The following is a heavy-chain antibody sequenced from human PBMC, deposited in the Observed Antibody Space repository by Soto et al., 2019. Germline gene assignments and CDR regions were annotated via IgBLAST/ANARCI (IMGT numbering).Heavy chain of an antibody. CDR1: GGSVSSGSYY. V-gene: IGHV4-61*01. CDR3: ARDNYGDYVLDY. CDR2: IYYSGST. Sequence: PSETLSLTCTVSGGSVSSGSYYWSWIRQPPGKGLEWIGYIYYSGSTNYNPSLKSRVTISVDTSKNQFSLKLSSVTAADTAVYYCARDNYGDYVLDYWGQGILVTVSS. D-gene: IGHD4-17*01. J-gene: IGHJ4*02.